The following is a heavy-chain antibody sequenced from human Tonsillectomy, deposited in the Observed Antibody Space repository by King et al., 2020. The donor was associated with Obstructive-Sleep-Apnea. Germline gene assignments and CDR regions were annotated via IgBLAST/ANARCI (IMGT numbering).Heavy chain of an antibody. CDR3: ARWRGGSGNIDY. CDR2: IYHSGST. CDR1: GGSINSGDYY. V-gene: IGHV4-30-4*01. D-gene: IGHD3-10*01. Sequence: QLQESGPGLVKPSQTLSLTCTVSGGSINSGDYYWTWIRQPPGKGLEWIGFIYHSGSTYLNPSLRSRVTVSIDTSRNQFSLNLNSATAADTAVYFCARWRGGSGNIDYWGQGILVTVSS. J-gene: IGHJ4*02.